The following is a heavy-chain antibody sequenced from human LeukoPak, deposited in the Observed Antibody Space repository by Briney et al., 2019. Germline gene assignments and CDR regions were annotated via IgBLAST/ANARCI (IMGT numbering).Heavy chain of an antibody. Sequence: GGSLRLSCAASGFTFSSYWMSWVRQAPGKGLEWVSYISSSGSTIYYADSVKGRFTISRDNAKNSLYLQMNSLRAEDTAVYYCARMRSYYTGFDYWGQGTLVTVSS. V-gene: IGHV3-48*04. CDR2: ISSSGSTI. J-gene: IGHJ4*02. CDR3: ARMRSYYTGFDY. D-gene: IGHD1-26*01. CDR1: GFTFSSYW.